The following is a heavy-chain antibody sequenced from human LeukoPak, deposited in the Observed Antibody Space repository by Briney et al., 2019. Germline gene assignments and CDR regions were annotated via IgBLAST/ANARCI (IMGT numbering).Heavy chain of an antibody. CDR2: IYYSGST. D-gene: IGHD2-2*01. Sequence: PSETLSLTCTVSGGSISSSSYYWGWIRQPPGKGLEWIGSIYYSGSTYYNPSLKSRVTISVDTSKNQFSLKLSSVTAADTAVYYCARHRDCSSTSCYESYFDCWGQGTLVTVSS. CDR3: ARHRDCSSTSCYESYFDC. CDR1: GGSISSSSYY. V-gene: IGHV4-39*01. J-gene: IGHJ4*02.